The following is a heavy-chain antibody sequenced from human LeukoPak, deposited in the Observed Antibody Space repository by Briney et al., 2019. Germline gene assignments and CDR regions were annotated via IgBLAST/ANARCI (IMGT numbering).Heavy chain of an antibody. J-gene: IGHJ4*02. CDR1: GGTFSSYA. V-gene: IGHV1-69*13. Sequence: SVKVSCKASGGTFSSYAISWVRQAPGQGLEWMGGIIPTFGTANNAQKFQGRVTITADESTSTAYMELSSLRSEDTAVYYCARDRDYDYVWGSPRHYFDYWGQGTLVTVSS. CDR3: ARDRDYDYVWGSPRHYFDY. CDR2: IIPTFGTA. D-gene: IGHD3-16*01.